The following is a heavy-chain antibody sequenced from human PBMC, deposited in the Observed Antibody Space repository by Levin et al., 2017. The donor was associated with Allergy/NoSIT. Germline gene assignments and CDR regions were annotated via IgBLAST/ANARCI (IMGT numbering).Heavy chain of an antibody. D-gene: IGHD6-19*01. J-gene: IGHJ3*02. Sequence: SETLSLTCTVSGGSISSYYWSWIRQPPGKGLEWIGYIYYSGSTNYNPSLKSRVTISVDTSKNQFSLKLSSVTAADTAVYYCARDTGYSSGWDAFDIWGQGTMVTVSS. V-gene: IGHV4-59*01. CDR2: IYYSGST. CDR1: GGSISSYY. CDR3: ARDTGYSSGWDAFDI.